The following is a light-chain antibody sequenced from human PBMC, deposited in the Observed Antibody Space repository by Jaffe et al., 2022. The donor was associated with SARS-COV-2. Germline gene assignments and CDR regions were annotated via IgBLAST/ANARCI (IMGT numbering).Light chain of an antibody. CDR3: CSYAGSDILV. V-gene: IGLV2-11*01. CDR1: NSDIGTHNY. Sequence: QSALTQPRSVSGSPGQSVTVSCTGTNSDIGTHNYVSWYQQWPGKVPKLIIYDVNKRPSGVPDRFSGSKSGNTASLTISGLQAEDEADYYCCSYAGSDILVFGGGTKLTVL. CDR2: DVN. J-gene: IGLJ2*01.